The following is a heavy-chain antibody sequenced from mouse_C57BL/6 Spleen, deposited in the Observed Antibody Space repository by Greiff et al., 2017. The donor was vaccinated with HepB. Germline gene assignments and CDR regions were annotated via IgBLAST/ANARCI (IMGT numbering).Heavy chain of an antibody. CDR2: IYPRSGNT. CDR1: GYTFTSYG. D-gene: IGHD1-1*01. CDR3: ARGGSSPDY. V-gene: IGHV1-81*01. Sequence: VKLMESGAELARPGASVKLSCKASGYTFTSYGISWVKQRTGQGLEWIGEIYPRSGNTYYNEKFKGKATLTADKSSSTAYMELRSLTSEDSAVYFCARGGSSPDYWGQGTTLTVSS. J-gene: IGHJ2*01.